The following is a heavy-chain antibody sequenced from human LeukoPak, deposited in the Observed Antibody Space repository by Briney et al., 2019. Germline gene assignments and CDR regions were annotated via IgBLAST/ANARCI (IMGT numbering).Heavy chain of an antibody. CDR3: ASGSYYGICDY. Sequence: ASVKVSCKASGYTFTSYYMHWVRQAPGQGLEWMGWISAYNGNTNYAQKLQGRVTMTTDTSTSTAYMELRSLRSDDTAVYYCASGSYYGICDYWGQGTLVTASS. J-gene: IGHJ4*02. CDR2: ISAYNGNT. CDR1: GYTFTSYY. V-gene: IGHV1-18*04. D-gene: IGHD1-26*01.